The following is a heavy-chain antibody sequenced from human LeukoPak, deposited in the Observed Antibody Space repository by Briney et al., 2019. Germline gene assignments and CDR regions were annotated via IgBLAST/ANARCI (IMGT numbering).Heavy chain of an antibody. CDR3: ASRSALIAVAGRRTYYFDY. CDR2: IYYSGST. V-gene: IGHV4-39*01. CDR1: GGSISSSSYY. J-gene: IGHJ4*02. Sequence: SETLSLTCTVSGGSISSSSYYWGWIRQPPGKGLEWIGSIYYSGSTYYNPSLKSRVTISVDTSKNQFSLKLSSVTAADMAVYYCASRSALIAVAGRRTYYFDYWGQGTLVTVSS. D-gene: IGHD6-19*01.